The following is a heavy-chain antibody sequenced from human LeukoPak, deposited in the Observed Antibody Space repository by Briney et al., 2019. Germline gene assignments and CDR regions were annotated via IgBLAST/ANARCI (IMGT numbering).Heavy chain of an antibody. D-gene: IGHD3-10*01. Sequence: GGSLRLSCTGSGFTFGDHDMSWFRQAPGKGLEWVGFIRYKAYGGTTEYAASVKGRFTFSRDDSKSIAYLHMESLKTEDTAVYYCTRGVYYGSGSPDPGWGQGTLVTVSS. CDR2: IRYKAYGGTT. CDR1: GFTFGDHD. J-gene: IGHJ4*02. V-gene: IGHV3-49*03. CDR3: TRGVYYGSGSPDPG.